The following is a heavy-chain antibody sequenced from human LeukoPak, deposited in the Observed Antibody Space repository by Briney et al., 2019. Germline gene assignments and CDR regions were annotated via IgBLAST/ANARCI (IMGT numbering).Heavy chain of an antibody. CDR2: ISSSSTTV. D-gene: IGHD3-3*01. CDR3: ARDSGVLEWGY. V-gene: IGHV3-48*01. Sequence: GGSLRLTCAASGFTFSAYAMNWVRQAPGQGLQWVSYISSSSTTVHYTDSVKGRFTISRDNDKNSLDLQMDSLRAEDTAVYYCARDSGVLEWGYWGQGTLVTVSS. J-gene: IGHJ4*02. CDR1: GFTFSAYA.